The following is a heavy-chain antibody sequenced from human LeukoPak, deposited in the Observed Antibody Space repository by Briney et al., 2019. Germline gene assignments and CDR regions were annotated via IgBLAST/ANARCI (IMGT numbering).Heavy chain of an antibody. CDR1: GFTFSSY. CDR2: ISSSSSYI. D-gene: IGHD2-15*01. Sequence: PGGSLRLSCAASGFTFSSYMNWVRQAPGEGLEWVSSISSSSSYIYYIDSVKGRFTISRDNAKNSLYLQMNSLRAEDTAVYYCARDVVEYSSGGSCSRYDYWGQGTRVAVSP. J-gene: IGHJ4*02. CDR3: ARDVVEYSSGGSCSRYDY. V-gene: IGHV3-21*01.